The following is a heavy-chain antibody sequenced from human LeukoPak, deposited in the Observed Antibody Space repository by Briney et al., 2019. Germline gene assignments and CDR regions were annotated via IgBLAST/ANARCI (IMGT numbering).Heavy chain of an antibody. CDR2: IYPGDSDI. Sequence: GESLKISCKGSGYTFTSYWIGWVRQMPGKGLEWMGIIYPGDSDIIYSPSFQGQVTISADKSISTAYLQWSSLKASDTAMYYCARGRVAVTTREQYYFDYWGQGTLVTVSS. V-gene: IGHV5-51*01. CDR1: GYTFTSYW. CDR3: ARGRVAVTTREQYYFDY. J-gene: IGHJ4*02. D-gene: IGHD4-17*01.